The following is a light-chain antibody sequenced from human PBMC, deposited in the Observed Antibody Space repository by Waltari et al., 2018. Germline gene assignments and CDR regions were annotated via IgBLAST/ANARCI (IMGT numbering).Light chain of an antibody. CDR3: GTWDINLSAVV. CDR1: NSNIGNNY. V-gene: IGLV1-51*01. CDR2: DDA. J-gene: IGLJ2*01. Sequence: QSVLTQPPSVSAAPGQKVTISCSGSNSNIGNNYVSWYQQLPETAPQLLVYDDAKRPSGIPYRFSGSKSGTSATLGITGLQTGDEAVYYCGTWDINLSAVVFGGGTKLTVL.